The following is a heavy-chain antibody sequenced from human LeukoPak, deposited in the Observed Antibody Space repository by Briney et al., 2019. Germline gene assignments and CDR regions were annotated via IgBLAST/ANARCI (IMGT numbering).Heavy chain of an antibody. CDR2: ISHNGLT. CDR1: SGSISSSNW. Sequence: SETPSLTCVVSSGSISSSNWWSWVRQPPGKGLEWIGEISHNGLTNYNPSLKSRVTISVDKSKNQFSLKLSSVTAADTAIYYCARQDYGINTSCYDYWGQGTLVTVSS. V-gene: IGHV4-4*02. D-gene: IGHD3-16*01. J-gene: IGHJ4*02. CDR3: ARQDYGINTSCYDY.